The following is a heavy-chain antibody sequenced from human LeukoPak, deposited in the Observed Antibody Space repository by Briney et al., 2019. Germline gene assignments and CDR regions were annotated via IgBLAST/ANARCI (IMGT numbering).Heavy chain of an antibody. CDR2: IYTSGST. J-gene: IGHJ4*02. V-gene: IGHV4-4*07. D-gene: IGHD2-2*01. CDR3: ASPRPAATSFDY. CDR1: GGSISSYY. Sequence: SETLSLTCTVSGGSISSYYWSWIRQPAGKGLEWIGRIYTSGSTNYNPSLKSRVTISVDRSKNQFSLKLSSVTAADTAVYYCASPRPAATSFDYWGQGTLVTVSS.